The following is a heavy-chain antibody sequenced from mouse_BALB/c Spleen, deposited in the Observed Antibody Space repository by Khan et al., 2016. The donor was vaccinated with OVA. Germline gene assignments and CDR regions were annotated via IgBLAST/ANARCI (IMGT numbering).Heavy chain of an antibody. CDR1: GYTFTNYI. V-gene: IGHV1S136*01. J-gene: IGHJ3*01. CDR3: ARDYGSSFWFAE. CDR2: IKPHNDGT. Sequence: VQLQQSGPELVKPGASVKMSCKASGYTFTNYIIHWVKHKPGQGLEWIGYIKPHNDGTKYNEKFKGKATLTSDQSSRTAYIELSGMTSENSWVDYCARDYGSSFWFAEWGQGALVTVSA. D-gene: IGHD1-1*01.